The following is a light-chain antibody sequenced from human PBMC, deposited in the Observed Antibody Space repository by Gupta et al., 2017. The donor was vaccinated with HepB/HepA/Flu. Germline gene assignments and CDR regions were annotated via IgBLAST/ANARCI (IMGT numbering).Light chain of an antibody. CDR1: QSLVYRDGNTY. J-gene: IGKJ1*01. CDR3: MQGTHLGT. V-gene: IGKV2-30*01. CDR2: KVS. Sequence: DVVMTQSPLSLPVTLGQPASISCRSSQSLVYRDGNTYLNCFQERPGQSPRRLIHKVSNRDSGVPDRFSGSGSGTDFTLKSSRGEAEDFGVYYCMQGTHLGTFGQGTKVEIK.